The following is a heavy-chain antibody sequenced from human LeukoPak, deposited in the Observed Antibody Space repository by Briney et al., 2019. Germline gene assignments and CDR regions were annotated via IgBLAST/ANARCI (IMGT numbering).Heavy chain of an antibody. V-gene: IGHV5-51*01. CDR3: ARHSSRFGELHPSL. D-gene: IGHD3-10*01. CDR1: GYTFTNYW. CDR2: IYPGESDI. Sequence: PGESLKISCKASGYTFTNYWIGWVRQMPGKGLDWMGIIYPGESDIRYSPSFQGQVTISADRSISTAYLQWSSLKASDTAMYYCARHSSRFGELHPSLWGQGTLVTVSS. J-gene: IGHJ4*02.